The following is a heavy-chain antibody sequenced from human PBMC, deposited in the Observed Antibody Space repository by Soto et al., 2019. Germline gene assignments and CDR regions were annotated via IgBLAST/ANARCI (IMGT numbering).Heavy chain of an antibody. CDR3: ARESGNSGVWPYFFDH. J-gene: IGHJ4*02. D-gene: IGHD2-15*01. CDR2: ISGYNGDT. V-gene: IGHV1-18*01. Sequence: QVQLVQSGAEVKKPGASVKVSCKASGYTFNNYGISWVRQAPGQGLEWMGWISGYNGDTDYEHNFKGRLTMTTDTSTSTAYMELRSLTSDDTAVFFCARESGNSGVWPYFFDHWGQGTLITVSS. CDR1: GYTFNNYG.